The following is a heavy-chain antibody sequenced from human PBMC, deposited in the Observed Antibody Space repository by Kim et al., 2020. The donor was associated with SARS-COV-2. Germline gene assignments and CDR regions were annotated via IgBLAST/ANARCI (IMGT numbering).Heavy chain of an antibody. J-gene: IGHJ4*02. Sequence: GGSLRLSCTASGFSFSSYWISWVRQAPGKGLEWVANLNDDGSQKYYVDSVKGRFTISRDNAKNSLFLQMNSLRGEDTAVDYCAKGAGQQRVMYWGQGTLV. CDR3: AKGAGQQRVMY. V-gene: IGHV3-7*03. CDR2: LNDDGSQK. D-gene: IGHD6-6*01. CDR1: GFSFSSYW.